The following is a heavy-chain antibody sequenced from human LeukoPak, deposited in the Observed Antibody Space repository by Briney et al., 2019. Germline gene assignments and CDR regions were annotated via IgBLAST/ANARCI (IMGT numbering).Heavy chain of an antibody. CDR3: ARESERNDGWFDP. V-gene: IGHV1-8*01. J-gene: IGHJ5*02. Sequence: ASVLVSCKASGYTFRIHDFNWVRQAPGQGLEWMGWVSPKTGRTGYAQKFQGRVYMTTNASLSTAYMELSSLRSDDTAVYFCARESERNDGWFDPWGQGTLVTASS. D-gene: IGHD1-1*01. CDR2: VSPKTGRT. CDR1: GYTFRIHD.